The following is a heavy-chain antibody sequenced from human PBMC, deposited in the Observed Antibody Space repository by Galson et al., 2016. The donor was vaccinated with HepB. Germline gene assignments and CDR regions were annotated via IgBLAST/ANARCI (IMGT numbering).Heavy chain of an antibody. J-gene: IGHJ5*02. CDR3: ARGYPLGDYFDP. CDR1: GGSISSGGYS. D-gene: IGHD4-11*01. Sequence: TLSLTCSVSGGSISSGGYSWSWIRQPPGKGLEWIGFIYLTESTYYNPSLASRVTISLDRSRNQFSLKLNSVTAAATAVYFCARGYPLGDYFDPWGQGTLVTVSS. V-gene: IGHV4-30-2*01. CDR2: IYLTEST.